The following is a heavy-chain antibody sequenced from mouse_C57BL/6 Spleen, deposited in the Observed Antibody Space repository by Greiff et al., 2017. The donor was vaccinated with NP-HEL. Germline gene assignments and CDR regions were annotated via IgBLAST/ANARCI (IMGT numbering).Heavy chain of an antibody. V-gene: IGHV5-16*01. CDR3: ARGGTTVVPYYYAMDY. CDR1: GFTFSDYY. CDR2: INYDGSST. Sequence: EVMLVESEGGLVQPGSSMKLSCTASGFTFSDYYMAWVRQVPEKGLEWVANINYDGSSTYYLDSLKSRFIISRDNAKNILYLQMSSLKSEDTATYYCARGGTTVVPYYYAMDYWGQGTSVTVSS. J-gene: IGHJ4*01. D-gene: IGHD1-1*01.